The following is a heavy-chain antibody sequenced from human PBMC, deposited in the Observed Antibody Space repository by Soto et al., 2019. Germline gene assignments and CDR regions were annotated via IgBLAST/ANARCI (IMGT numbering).Heavy chain of an antibody. J-gene: IGHJ4*02. CDR3: ARDVGFDLTCYYLDH. D-gene: IGHD1-26*01. CDR2: INPNSGGT. V-gene: IGHV1-2*02. CDR1: GDGFTFHN. Sequence: SCSSSGDGFTFHNFRLVRQPPGQGHEWKGWINPNSGGTNYEQKDRGRVTMTRDTAISTASMELRRLRSHDSVLYYCARDVGFDLTCYYLDHWGPGTLV.